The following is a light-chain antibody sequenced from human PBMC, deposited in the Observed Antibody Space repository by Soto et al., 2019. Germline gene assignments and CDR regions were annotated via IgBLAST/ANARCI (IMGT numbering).Light chain of an antibody. CDR3: QKYNSAPCT. CDR2: AAS. V-gene: IGKV1-27*01. Sequence: DIQMTQSPSSLSASVGDRVTITCRAIQGISNYLAWYQQKPGQVPKLLIYAASTLQSGVPSRFSGSASGTDFTLTISSLQSEDVATYYCQKYNSAPCTFGQGTKVEIK. J-gene: IGKJ1*01. CDR1: QGISNY.